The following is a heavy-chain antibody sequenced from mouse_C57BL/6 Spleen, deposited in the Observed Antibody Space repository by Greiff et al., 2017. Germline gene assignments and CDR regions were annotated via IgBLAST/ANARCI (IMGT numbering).Heavy chain of an antibody. D-gene: IGHD2-5*01. CDR1: GYTFTSYW. V-gene: IGHV1-72*01. CDR2: FDPNSGGT. Sequence: VQLQQPGAELVKPGASVKLSCKASGYTFTSYWMHWVKQRPGRGLGWIGRFDPNSGGTKYNEKFKSKATLTVDKPSSTAYMQLSSLTSEDSAVYYCASGYSNYVGYWGQGTTLTVSS. CDR3: ASGYSNYVGY. J-gene: IGHJ2*01.